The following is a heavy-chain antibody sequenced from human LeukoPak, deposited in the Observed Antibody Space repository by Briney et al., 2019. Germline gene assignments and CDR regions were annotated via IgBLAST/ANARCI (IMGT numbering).Heavy chain of an antibody. V-gene: IGHV3-21*01. CDR1: GFTFSNYN. CDR3: ARSDRTVATYYYYYYYMDV. J-gene: IGHJ6*03. CDR2: ITRSGTYI. Sequence: PGGSLRPSCAASGFTFSNYNMNWVHQAPGKAMEWVSSITRSGTYIFYADSVKGRFTISRDNSKNSLYLQMNSLRAEDTAVYYCARSDRTVATYYYYYYYMDVWGKGTTVTISS. D-gene: IGHD5-12*01.